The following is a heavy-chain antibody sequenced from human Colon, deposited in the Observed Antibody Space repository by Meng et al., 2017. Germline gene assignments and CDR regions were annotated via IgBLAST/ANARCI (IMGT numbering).Heavy chain of an antibody. CDR2: SYYSGST. D-gene: IGHD6-19*01. CDR1: GISISSATY. V-gene: IGHV4-4*02. CDR3: ASSSGWWRLDS. Sequence: QVRLQESGPALVKPSGTLSPTCAVSGISISSATYWTWVRQSPGKGLEWIGESYYSGSTSYNPSLKSRVTISLDKSKNQFSLILTSVTAADTAIYYCASSSGWWRLDSWGQGTLVTVSS. J-gene: IGHJ4*02.